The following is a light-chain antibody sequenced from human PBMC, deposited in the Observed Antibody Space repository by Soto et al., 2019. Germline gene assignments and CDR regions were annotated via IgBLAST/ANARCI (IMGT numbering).Light chain of an antibody. CDR3: QQYYTTPIT. CDR2: WAS. Sequence: DIVMTQSPDSLAVSLGERATIHCKSSQSVLYTSNNKNCLAWFQKKPGQPPKLLIFWASTRKFGVPDRFSGGGSGTDFTLTISSLQPEAVAIYYCQQYYTTPITFGQGTRLESK. V-gene: IGKV4-1*01. CDR1: QSVLYTSNNKNC. J-gene: IGKJ5*01.